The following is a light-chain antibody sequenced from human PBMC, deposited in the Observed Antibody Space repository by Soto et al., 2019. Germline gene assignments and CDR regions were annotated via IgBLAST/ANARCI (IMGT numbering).Light chain of an antibody. CDR1: SSDVGGYNY. Sequence: QSALTQPASVSGSPGQAITISCSGTSSDVGGYNYVSWYQQHPGKAPKLMIYDVNNRPSGISNRFSGSNSGNTASLTISGLQAEDEADYYCSSYTTSSTLVFGTGTKLTVL. CDR3: SSYTTSSTLV. J-gene: IGLJ1*01. V-gene: IGLV2-14*01. CDR2: DVN.